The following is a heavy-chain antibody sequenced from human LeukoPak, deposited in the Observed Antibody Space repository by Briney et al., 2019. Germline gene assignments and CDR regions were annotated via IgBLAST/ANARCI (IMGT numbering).Heavy chain of an antibody. D-gene: IGHD2-15*01. CDR2: IGSKVDTYAT. V-gene: IGHV3-73*01. J-gene: IGHJ4*02. CDR1: GFTFSGYA. Sequence: PGGSLRLSCAASGFTFSGYAMYWVRQTSGKGLEWVGRIGSKVDTYATAYAESVKGRFTISRDDSKNTAYLQMNNLKTEDTAVYYCTTSPYCSSGSCFDYWGQGTLVTVSS. CDR3: TTSPYCSSGSCFDY.